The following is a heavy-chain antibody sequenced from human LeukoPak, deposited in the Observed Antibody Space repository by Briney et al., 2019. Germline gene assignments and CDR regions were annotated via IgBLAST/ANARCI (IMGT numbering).Heavy chain of an antibody. CDR2: IKSKTDGGTT. D-gene: IGHD6-19*01. CDR3: TTAPSSGWYHYYYYMDV. Sequence: GGSLRLSCAASGFTFSSYEMNWVRQAPGKGLEWVGRIKSKTDGGTTDYAAPVKGRFTISIDDSKNTMYLQMNSLKTEDTAVYYCTTAPSSGWYHYYYYMDVWGKGTTVTVSS. J-gene: IGHJ6*03. V-gene: IGHV3-15*01. CDR1: GFTFSSYE.